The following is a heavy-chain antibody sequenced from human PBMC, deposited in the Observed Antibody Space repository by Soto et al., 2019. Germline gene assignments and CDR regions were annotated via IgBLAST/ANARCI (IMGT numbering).Heavy chain of an antibody. CDR2: IIPILGTP. J-gene: IGHJ4*02. D-gene: IGHD3-22*01. Sequence: SVKVSCKASGDTFSNYAISWVRQAPGQGLEWMGGIIPILGTPTYAQKFQGRVTITADRSTSTAYMELSSLRSEDTAVYYCARERSRYDRSGYYRPDYWGQGTLVTVYS. V-gene: IGHV1-69*10. CDR3: ARERSRYDRSGYYRPDY. CDR1: GDTFSNYA.